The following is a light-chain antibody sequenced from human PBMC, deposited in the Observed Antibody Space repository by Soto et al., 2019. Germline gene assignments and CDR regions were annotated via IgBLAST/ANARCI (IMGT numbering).Light chain of an antibody. CDR1: QSISSW. CDR3: QQYSTYSGA. CDR2: DAS. Sequence: GDRITITCRASQSISSWLAWYQQKPGKAPKVLIYDASRLESGVPSRFSGSVSGTEFTLTISSLQPDDFATYYCQQYSTYSGAFGQGTKVEIK. J-gene: IGKJ1*01. V-gene: IGKV1-5*01.